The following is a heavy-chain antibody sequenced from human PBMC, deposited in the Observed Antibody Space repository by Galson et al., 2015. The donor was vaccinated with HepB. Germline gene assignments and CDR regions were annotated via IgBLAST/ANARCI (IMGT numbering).Heavy chain of an antibody. CDR2: IKSKTDGGTT. Sequence: SLRLSCAASGFAFSDAWMSWVRQAPGKGLEWVGRIKSKTDGGTTDYAAPVKGRFTISRDDSKNTLYLQMNSQKTEDTAVYYCTTDSLGWEPPPNWFDPWGQGTLVTVSS. CDR1: GFAFSDAW. D-gene: IGHD1-26*01. V-gene: IGHV3-15*01. J-gene: IGHJ5*02. CDR3: TTDSLGWEPPPNWFDP.